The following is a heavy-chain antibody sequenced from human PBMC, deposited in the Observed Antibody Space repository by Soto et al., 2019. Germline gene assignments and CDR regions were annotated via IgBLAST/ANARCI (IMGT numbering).Heavy chain of an antibody. CDR1: GCTFSSYA. CDR3: AKDPRVLRYFDWLLPYFDY. J-gene: IGHJ4*02. Sequence: GGSLRLSCAASGCTFSSYAMSWVRQAPGKGLEWVSAISGSGGSTYYADSVKGRFTISRDNSKNTLYLQMNSLRAEDTAVYYCAKDPRVLRYFDWLLPYFDYWGQGTLVTVSS. D-gene: IGHD3-9*01. CDR2: ISGSGGST. V-gene: IGHV3-23*01.